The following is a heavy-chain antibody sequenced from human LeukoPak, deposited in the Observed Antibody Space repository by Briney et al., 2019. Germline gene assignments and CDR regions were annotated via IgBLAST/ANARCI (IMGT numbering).Heavy chain of an antibody. Sequence: PGGSLRLSCAASGFTFSSYEMNWVRQAPGKGLEWVSYISSSGSTIYYADSVKGRFTISRDNAKNSLYLQMSSLRAEDTAVYYCARDGVGYCTNGVCSLHGAYYHYYMDVWGKGTTVTVSS. CDR1: GFTFSSYE. CDR2: ISSSGSTI. D-gene: IGHD2-8*01. CDR3: ARDGVGYCTNGVCSLHGAYYHYYMDV. V-gene: IGHV3-48*03. J-gene: IGHJ6*03.